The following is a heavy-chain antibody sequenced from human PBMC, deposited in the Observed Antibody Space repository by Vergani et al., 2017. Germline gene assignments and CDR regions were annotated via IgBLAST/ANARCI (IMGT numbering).Heavy chain of an antibody. V-gene: IGHV1-18*01. CDR1: GYTFTSYG. CDR2: ISAYNGNT. CDR3: ARDRSPDDVWSGYYHPFDY. J-gene: IGHJ4*02. Sequence: QVQLVQSGAEVKKPGASVKVSCKASGYTFTSYGISWVRQAPGQGLEWMGWISAYNGNTNYAQKLQGRVTMTTDTSTSTAYMELRSLRSDDTAVYYCARDRSPDDVWSGYYHPFDYWGQGTLVTVSS. D-gene: IGHD3-3*01.